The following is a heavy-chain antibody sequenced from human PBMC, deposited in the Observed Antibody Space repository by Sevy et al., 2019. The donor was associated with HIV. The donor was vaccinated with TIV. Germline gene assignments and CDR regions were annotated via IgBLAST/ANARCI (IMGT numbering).Heavy chain of an antibody. CDR3: TRGKGDQSIFDY. CDR2: LKSKASGGTL. CDR1: GFTFGDYA. Sequence: GGSLRLCCAASGFTFGDYAMNWVRQAPGKGLEWVAFLKSKASGGTLHHAASVQGGFTISRDDSKNIAYLQMNDLKTEDTAVYYCTRGKGDQSIFDYWGQGALVTVSS. J-gene: IGHJ4*02. D-gene: IGHD3-16*01. V-gene: IGHV3-49*04.